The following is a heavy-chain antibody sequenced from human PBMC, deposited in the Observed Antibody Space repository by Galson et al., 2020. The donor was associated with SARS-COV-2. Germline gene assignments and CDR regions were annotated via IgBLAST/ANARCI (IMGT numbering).Heavy chain of an antibody. Sequence: LETLSLTCTVSGGSISTYYWSWIRQPPGKGLEWIGYIHYSGSTDYNPSLKSRVTISVDTSKNQFSLELSSATAADTAVYYCARGSGRAYYYMDVWGKGTTVSVSS. V-gene: IGHV4-59*01. CDR3: ARGSGRAYYYMDV. J-gene: IGHJ6*03. CDR2: IHYSGST. CDR1: GGSISTYY.